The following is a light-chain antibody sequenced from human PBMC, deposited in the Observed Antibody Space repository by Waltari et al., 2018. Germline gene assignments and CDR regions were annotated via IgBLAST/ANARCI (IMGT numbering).Light chain of an antibody. V-gene: IGKV1-16*01. CDR2: YAS. Sequence: VQMPPSPSPLSASVGDTVTFTCRASHGISSYLAWYQQKPGKSPKPLIYYASNSESGVPSRFSGRGSGTEFTYTISGLQPEDVATYYCQQYSSAPYTFGQGTKVEIK. J-gene: IGKJ2*01. CDR3: QQYSSAPYT. CDR1: HGISSY.